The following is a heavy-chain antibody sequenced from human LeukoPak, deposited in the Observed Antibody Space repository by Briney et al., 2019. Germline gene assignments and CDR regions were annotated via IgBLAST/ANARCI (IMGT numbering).Heavy chain of an antibody. J-gene: IGHJ4*02. CDR2: ISGSGGST. D-gene: IGHD5-24*01. Sequence: PGASLRLSCAASGFTFSGYAMSWVRQAPGKGLEWVSAISGSGGSTYYADSVKGRFTISRDNSKNTLYLQMNSLRAEDTAVYYCAKDGHLFRWLQFLDYWGQGTLVTVSS. CDR1: GFTFSGYA. V-gene: IGHV3-23*01. CDR3: AKDGHLFRWLQFLDY.